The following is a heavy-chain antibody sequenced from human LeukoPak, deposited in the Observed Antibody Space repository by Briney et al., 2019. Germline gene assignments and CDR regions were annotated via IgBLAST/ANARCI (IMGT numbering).Heavy chain of an antibody. CDR1: GGSFSGYY. CDR3: ARHFPRYCSGGSCTEFDP. J-gene: IGHJ5*02. CDR2: INHSGST. D-gene: IGHD2-15*01. Sequence: SETLSLTCAVYGGSFSGYYWSWIRQPPGKGLEWIGEINHSGSTYYNPSLKSRVTISVDTSKNQFSLKLSSVTAADTAVYYCARHFPRYCSGGSCTEFDPWGQGTLVTVSS. V-gene: IGHV4-34*01.